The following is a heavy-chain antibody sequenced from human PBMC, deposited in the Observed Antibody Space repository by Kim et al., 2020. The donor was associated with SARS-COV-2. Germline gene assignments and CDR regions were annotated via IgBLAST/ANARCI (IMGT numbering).Heavy chain of an antibody. V-gene: IGHV4-34*01. CDR1: GGSFSGYY. CDR3: AGSPTVTTSYYYYGMDV. D-gene: IGHD4-4*01. CDR2: INHSGST. Sequence: SETLSLTCAVYGGSFSGYYWSWIRQPPGKGLEWIGEINHSGSTNYNPSLKSRVTISVDTSKNQFSLKLSSVTAADTAVYYCAGSPTVTTSYYYYGMDVWGQGTTVTVSS. J-gene: IGHJ6*02.